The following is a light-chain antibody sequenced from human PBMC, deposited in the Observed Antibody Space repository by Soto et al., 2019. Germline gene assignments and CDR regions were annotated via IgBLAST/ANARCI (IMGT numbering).Light chain of an antibody. Sequence: EVVMTQSPATLSVSPGERATLSCSASQTVRDNLGWYQQKRGQPPRLLIYGSTTRATGIPARFSGSASGTEFTLTISSLQSEDFAVYYCQQYDNWPLTFGGGTKVEIK. J-gene: IGKJ4*01. CDR1: QTVRDN. V-gene: IGKV3D-15*01. CDR2: GST. CDR3: QQYDNWPLT.